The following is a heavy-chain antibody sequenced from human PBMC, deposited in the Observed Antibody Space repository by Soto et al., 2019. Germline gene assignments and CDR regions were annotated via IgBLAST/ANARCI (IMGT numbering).Heavy chain of an antibody. CDR2: IYSGGST. J-gene: IGHJ4*02. Sequence: EVQLVESGGGLVQPGGSLRLSCAASGFTVSSNYMSWVRQAPGKGLEWVSVIYSGGSTYYADSVKGRFTISRDNSKYSLYLQMNDLRAEDTAVYYCARGGTVTTKALRLEFDYWGQGTLVTVSS. V-gene: IGHV3-66*01. CDR1: GFTVSSNY. D-gene: IGHD4-17*01. CDR3: ARGGTVTTKALRLEFDY.